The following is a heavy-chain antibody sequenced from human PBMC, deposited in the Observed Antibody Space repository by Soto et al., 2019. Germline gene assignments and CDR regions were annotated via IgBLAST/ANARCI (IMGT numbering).Heavy chain of an antibody. V-gene: IGHV4-39*01. D-gene: IGHD1-20*01. CDR2: IYYNGDT. CDR1: GGSVSSGSFY. Sequence: QLQLKESGPGLGKPSDTLSLTCTVSGGSVSSGSFYWGWIRQPPGKGLGWIGNIYYNGDTYYNPSLKSRVTIAVDTSENQFSLKLSYVTAADTAVYYWARRDIDNWNQGHAFAFWGQGTMVTVSS. J-gene: IGHJ3*01. CDR3: ARRDIDNWNQGHAFAF.